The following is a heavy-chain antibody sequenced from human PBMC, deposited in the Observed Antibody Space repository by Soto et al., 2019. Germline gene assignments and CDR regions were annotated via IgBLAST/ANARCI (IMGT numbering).Heavy chain of an antibody. CDR1: GGSFSGYS. Sequence: QVQLQQWGAGLLKPSETLSLTCAVNGGSFSGYSWTWIRQAPGKGLDGIGEINYTGTTNYRPSLKSRVTLSVDTSKNQFSLELRSVSAADTAVYYCAREGGSGWYYYDYWGHGTLVTVSS. D-gene: IGHD6-19*01. CDR2: INYTGTT. V-gene: IGHV4-34*02. J-gene: IGHJ4*01. CDR3: AREGGSGWYYYDY.